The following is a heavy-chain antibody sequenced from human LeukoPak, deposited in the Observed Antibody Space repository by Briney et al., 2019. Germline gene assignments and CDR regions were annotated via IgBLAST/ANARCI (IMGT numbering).Heavy chain of an antibody. CDR1: GSLFTSYW. J-gene: IGHJ4*02. Sequence: GGSLEISWKGSGSLFTSYWIGWVRQVPGKGLEWMGIIYPGDSDTRYSPSFQGQVTISADKSISTAYLQWSSLKASDTAMYYCAILPYGSGSYNIWGQGTLVTVSS. CDR2: IYPGDSDT. D-gene: IGHD3-10*01. CDR3: AILPYGSGSYNI. V-gene: IGHV5-51*01.